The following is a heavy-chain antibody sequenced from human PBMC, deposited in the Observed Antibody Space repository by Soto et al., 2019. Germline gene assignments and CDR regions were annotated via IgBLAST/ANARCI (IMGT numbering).Heavy chain of an antibody. Sequence: QLQLQESGSGLVKPSQTLSLTCAVSGDSISSGGYSWNWIRQPPGKGREWIGYIYHSGLTYYNPSLRSRVSMSLDRSKHQFSLNLSSVTAADTAGFYCARGYCGGDGYYGAFAGQFDSWGQGTLVTVSS. V-gene: IGHV4-30-2*01. CDR1: GDSISSGGYS. D-gene: IGHD2-21*02. CDR3: ARGYCGGDGYYGAFAGQFDS. J-gene: IGHJ4*02. CDR2: IYHSGLT.